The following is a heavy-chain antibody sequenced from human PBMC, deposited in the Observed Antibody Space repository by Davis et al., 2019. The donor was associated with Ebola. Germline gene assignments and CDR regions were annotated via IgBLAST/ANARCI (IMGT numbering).Heavy chain of an antibody. V-gene: IGHV3-21*01. J-gene: IGHJ4*02. CDR1: GFTFSSYS. CDR2: ISSSSSYI. Sequence: GESLKISCAASGFTFSSYSMNWVRQAPGKGLEWVSSISSSSSYIYYADSVKGRFTISRDNAKNSLYLQMSSLRAEDTAVYYCARDVSSSWYFGDYWGQGTLVTVSS. D-gene: IGHD6-13*01. CDR3: ARDVSSSWYFGDY.